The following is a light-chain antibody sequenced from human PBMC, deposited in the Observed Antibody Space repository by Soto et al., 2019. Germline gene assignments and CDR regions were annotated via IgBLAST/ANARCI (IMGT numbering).Light chain of an antibody. CDR1: QSVSSSY. CDR3: QQYGSSPT. CDR2: GAS. V-gene: IGKV3-20*01. Sequence: EIVLTQSPGTLSLSPGERAILSCRASQSVSSSYLAWYQQKPGQAPSLLIYGASSRATGIPDRFSGSGSVTDFTLTISRLEPEDFAVYDCQQYGSSPTFGQGTKLEIK. J-gene: IGKJ2*01.